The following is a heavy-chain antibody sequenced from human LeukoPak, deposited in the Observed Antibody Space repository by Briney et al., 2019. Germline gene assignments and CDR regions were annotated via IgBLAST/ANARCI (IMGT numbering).Heavy chain of an antibody. CDR1: GFTVSYNY. V-gene: IGHV3-53*01. J-gene: IGHJ4*02. CDR3: VCDSSGYYYGDY. CDR2: IDSGGTT. D-gene: IGHD3-22*01. Sequence: GGSLRLSCAASGFTVSYNYMSWVRQAPGKGLEWVSLIDSGGTTYYADSVRGRFTISRDNSKNTLYLQMNSLSAEDTAVYYCVCDSSGYYYGDYWGQGTLVTVSS.